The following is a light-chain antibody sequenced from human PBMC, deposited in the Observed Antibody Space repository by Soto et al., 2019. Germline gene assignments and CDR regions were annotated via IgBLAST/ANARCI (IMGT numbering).Light chain of an antibody. CDR1: QSVSSN. CDR2: GAS. V-gene: IGKV3-20*01. J-gene: IGKJ1*01. Sequence: EIVMTQSPATLSVSPGEGATLSCRASQSVSSNLAWYQQKPGQAPRLLIYGASSRATGIPDRFRGSGSGTDFTLTITRLEPEDFALYYCQQYGASPWAFGQGTKVDIK. CDR3: QQYGASPWA.